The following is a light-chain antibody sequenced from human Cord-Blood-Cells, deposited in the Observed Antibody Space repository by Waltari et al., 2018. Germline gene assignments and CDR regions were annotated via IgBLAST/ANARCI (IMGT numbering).Light chain of an antibody. CDR3: AAWDDSLSGREV. CDR1: SSNTGSNY. J-gene: IGLJ3*02. Sequence: QSVLTQPPSASGTPGQRVTISCSGSSSNTGSNYVYWYQQLPGTAPKLLIYRNNQRPSGVPDRFSGSKSGTSASLAISGLRSEDEADYYCAAWDDSLSGREVFGGGTKLTVL. V-gene: IGLV1-47*01. CDR2: RNN.